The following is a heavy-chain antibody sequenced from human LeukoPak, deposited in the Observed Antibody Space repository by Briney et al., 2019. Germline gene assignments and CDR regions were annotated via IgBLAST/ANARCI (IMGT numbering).Heavy chain of an antibody. D-gene: IGHD2-2*01. CDR2: IKQDGSEK. Sequence: GGSLRLSCAASGFTFRDYGMHWVRQAPGKGLAWVANIKQDGSEKYYVDSVKGRFTISRDNSKNTLYLQMNSLRAEDTAVYYCAKDQYQLLDYFDYWGQGTLVTVSS. J-gene: IGHJ4*02. CDR1: GFTFRDYG. CDR3: AKDQYQLLDYFDY. V-gene: IGHV3-7*01.